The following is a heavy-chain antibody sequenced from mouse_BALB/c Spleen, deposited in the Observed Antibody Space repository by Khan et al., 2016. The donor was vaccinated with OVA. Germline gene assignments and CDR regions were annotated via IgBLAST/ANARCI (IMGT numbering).Heavy chain of an antibody. CDR2: ISPNSDGS. Sequence: EVQLQQSGPELVKPGASVKMSCKASGYTFTSYVMHWVKQKHRQGLEWIGNISPNSDGSKYNEKFRGKATLTSDKSSSKAYMEPSSLTSDDAAVYYCCRSLLDYGRAYEGFAYWGQGTLVTVSA. V-gene: IGHV1S136*01. D-gene: IGHD1-1*01. CDR1: GYTFTSYV. CDR3: CRSLLDYGRAYEGFAY. J-gene: IGHJ3*01.